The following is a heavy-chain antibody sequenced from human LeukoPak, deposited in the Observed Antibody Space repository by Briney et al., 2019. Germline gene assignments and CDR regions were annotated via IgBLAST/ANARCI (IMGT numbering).Heavy chain of an antibody. V-gene: IGHV1-69*04. CDR1: GGTFSSYA. D-gene: IGHD3-9*01. CDR2: IIPILGIA. CDR3: ARPLRYFDRSFDY. J-gene: IGHJ4*02. Sequence: SVKVSCKASGGTFSSYAISWVRQAPGQGLEWMGRIIPILGIANYPQKFQGRVTITADKSTSTAYMELSSLGSEDTAMYYCARPLRYFDRSFDYWGQGTLVTVSS.